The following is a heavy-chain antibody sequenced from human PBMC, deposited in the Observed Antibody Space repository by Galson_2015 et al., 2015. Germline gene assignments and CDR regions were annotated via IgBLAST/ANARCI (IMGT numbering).Heavy chain of an antibody. CDR1: GFTFSSYG. CDR2: IWFDGGNQ. CDR3: VRARCCSSTSCYGRPGDAFDA. Sequence: SLRLSCAASGFTFSSYGMHWVRQAPGKGLEWVAVIWFDGGNQYYADSVKGRLTISRDNSKNTLYLQMNSLRAEDTAVYYCVRARCCSSTSCYGRPGDAFDAWGQGTLVTVSS. D-gene: IGHD2-2*01. V-gene: IGHV3-33*01. J-gene: IGHJ1*01.